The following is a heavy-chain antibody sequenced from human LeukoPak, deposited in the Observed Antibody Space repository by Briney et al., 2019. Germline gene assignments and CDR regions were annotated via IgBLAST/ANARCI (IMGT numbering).Heavy chain of an antibody. V-gene: IGHV3-21*01. J-gene: IGHJ4*02. D-gene: IGHD1-1*01. CDR2: ISDASTYI. CDR1: GFTFSNHG. CDR3: ASQGGAMGGHDGWIDY. Sequence: SGGSLRLSCAASGFTFSNHGMNWVRQAPGKGLEWVSSISDASTYIFYADSVKGRFTISRDNAKNSLYLQMNSLRAEDTAVYYCASQGGAMGGHDGWIDYWGQGTLVTVSS.